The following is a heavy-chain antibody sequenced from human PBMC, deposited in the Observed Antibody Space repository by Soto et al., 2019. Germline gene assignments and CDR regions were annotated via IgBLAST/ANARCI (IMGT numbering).Heavy chain of an antibody. CDR2: ISGSGGTT. CDR1: GFTFSNYA. Sequence: EVQLLESGGGLVQPGGSLRLSCAASGFTFSNYAMSWVRQAPGRGLEWVSAISGSGGTTYYGDSVRGRFTVSRDNSRDTLYLQMNSLRADDTALYYCARNCGGDCYTNFDYWGQGTLVTVSS. D-gene: IGHD2-21*02. CDR3: ARNCGGDCYTNFDY. J-gene: IGHJ4*02. V-gene: IGHV3-23*01.